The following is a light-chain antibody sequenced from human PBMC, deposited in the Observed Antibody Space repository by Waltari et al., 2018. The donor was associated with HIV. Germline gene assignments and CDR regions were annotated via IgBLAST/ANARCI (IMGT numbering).Light chain of an antibody. CDR1: NIGRKR. CDR2: DDD. V-gene: IGLV3-21*01. Sequence: SYVLTQSPSVSLAPGRTARITCSGNNIGRKRVHWYQQKPGQSPVLVIYDDDDRPSGIPERLSGTTSENRAILTISGVEVGDEADYYCQVWDSNSDQVVFGGGTRLTVL. J-gene: IGLJ2*01. CDR3: QVWDSNSDQVV.